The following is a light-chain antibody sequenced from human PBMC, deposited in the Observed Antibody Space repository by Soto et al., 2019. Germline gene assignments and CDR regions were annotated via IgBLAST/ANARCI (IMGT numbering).Light chain of an antibody. CDR2: GAS. CDR3: QQYGSSPIT. J-gene: IGKJ5*01. Sequence: EIVMTQSPCTLSLSTGETATLSCRASQSVSSNYVAWFHQKPGQAPRRLIYGASSRATGIPDRFSGSGSGTDFTLTISRLEPEDFAVYYCQQYGSSPITFGQGTRLEIK. V-gene: IGKV3-20*01. CDR1: QSVSSNY.